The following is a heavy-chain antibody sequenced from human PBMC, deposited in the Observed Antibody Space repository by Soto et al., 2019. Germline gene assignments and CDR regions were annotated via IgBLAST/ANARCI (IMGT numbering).Heavy chain of an antibody. CDR2: VSGSGGGT. CDR3: ARIGPYCGGDCYPDFDF. D-gene: IGHD2-21*02. J-gene: IGHJ4*02. V-gene: IGHV3-23*01. CDR1: GFTFNTYG. Sequence: EVQLLESGGGLVQPGGSLTLSCAASGFTFNTYGMTWVRQAPGKGLEWVSTVSGSGGGTSYADSVKGRFTISRVNSKNTMYLQMSNPRAEDTAVYFCARIGPYCGGDCYPDFDFWGLGTPVTVSS.